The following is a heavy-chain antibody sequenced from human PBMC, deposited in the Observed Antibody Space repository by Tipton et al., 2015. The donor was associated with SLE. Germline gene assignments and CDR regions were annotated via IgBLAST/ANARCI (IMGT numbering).Heavy chain of an antibody. D-gene: IGHD3-3*01. CDR3: VRGVFWSGYFPDY. CDR2: VYSSGTT. CDR1: GYSISSGYY. J-gene: IGHJ4*02. Sequence: LSLTCSVTGYSISSGYYWSWIRQPAGKGLEWIGRVYSSGTTNYNPSLKSRVTISKDTSKNQFSLKLSSVTAADTAVYFCVRGVFWSGYFPDYWGQGTLVTVSS. V-gene: IGHV4-61*02.